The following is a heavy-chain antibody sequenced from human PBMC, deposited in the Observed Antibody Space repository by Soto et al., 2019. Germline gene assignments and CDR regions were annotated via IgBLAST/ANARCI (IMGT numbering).Heavy chain of an antibody. D-gene: IGHD6-19*01. Sequence: EVQLVESGGGLVQPGGSLRLSCVASGFRFSIYSMNWVRQAPGKGLEWAAYITSDTKTIKYADSVKGRFTISRDNDKNLVYLQMNCLRDEDTAVYYCARSVEGHFDYWGQGTVVTVSA. V-gene: IGHV3-48*02. CDR2: ITSDTKTI. CDR3: ARSVEGHFDY. J-gene: IGHJ4*02. CDR1: GFRFSIYS.